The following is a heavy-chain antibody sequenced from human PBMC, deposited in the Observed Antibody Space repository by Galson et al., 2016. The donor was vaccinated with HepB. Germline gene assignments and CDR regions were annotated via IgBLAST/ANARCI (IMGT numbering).Heavy chain of an antibody. CDR1: GDSLSSNSAA. Sequence: CAISGDSLSSNSAAWNWIRQSPSRGLEWLGKIYYRSKWNYDYAVSVKSRITINPDTSKNQFSLQLNSVTPEDTAVYYCATFYYDYWGQGIQVTVSS. CDR2: IYYRSKWNY. V-gene: IGHV6-1*01. CDR3: ATFYYDY. J-gene: IGHJ4*02. D-gene: IGHD3-10*01.